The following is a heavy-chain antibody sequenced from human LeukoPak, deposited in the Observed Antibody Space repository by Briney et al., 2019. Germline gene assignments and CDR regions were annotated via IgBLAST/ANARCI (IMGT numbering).Heavy chain of an antibody. CDR1: GYTFTSYG. J-gene: IGHJ3*02. CDR3: ARDSGFSVATDAFDI. CDR2: IRAYNGNT. Sequence: ASVKVSCKASGYTFTSYGISWVRQAPGQGLEWMGWIRAYNGNTNYAQKLQGRVTMTTDTSTSTAYMELRSLRPDDTAVYYCARDSGFSVATDAFDIWGQGTMVTVSS. V-gene: IGHV1-18*01. D-gene: IGHD2-15*01.